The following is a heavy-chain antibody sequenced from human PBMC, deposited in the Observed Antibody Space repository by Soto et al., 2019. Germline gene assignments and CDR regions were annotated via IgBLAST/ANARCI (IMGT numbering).Heavy chain of an antibody. D-gene: IGHD1-1*01. CDR2: ISAYNGNT. J-gene: IGHJ6*02. V-gene: IGHV1-18*01. CDR1: GYTFTSYG. Sequence: GASVKVSCKASGYTFTSYGISWVRQAPGQGLEWMGWISAYNGNTNYAQKLQGRVTMTTDTSTSTAYMELRSLRSDDTAVYYCARDGSLQLERRGPSYYYGMDVWGQGTTVTVSS. CDR3: ARDGSLQLERRGPSYYYGMDV.